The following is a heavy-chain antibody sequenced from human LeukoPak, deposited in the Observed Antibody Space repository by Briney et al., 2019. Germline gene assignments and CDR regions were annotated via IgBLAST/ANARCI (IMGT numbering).Heavy chain of an antibody. J-gene: IGHJ6*03. CDR3: AKDQGGPGNYYYMDV. D-gene: IGHD6-25*01. V-gene: IGHV3-23*01. Sequence: PGGSLRLSCAASGFTFSSYAMSWVRQAPGKGLEWVSAISGRGGSTYYADSVKGRFTISRDNSKNTLYLQVNSLRAEDTAVYYCAKDQGGPGNYYYMDVWGKGTTVTVSS. CDR1: GFTFSSYA. CDR2: ISGRGGST.